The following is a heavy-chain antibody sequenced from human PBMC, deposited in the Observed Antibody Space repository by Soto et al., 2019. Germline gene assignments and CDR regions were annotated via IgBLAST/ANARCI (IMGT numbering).Heavy chain of an antibody. J-gene: IGHJ3*02. Sequence: ASVKVSCKVSGYSLTELSMHWVRQAPGKGLEWMGGFDPEDGETIYAQKFQGRVTMTEDTSTDTAYMGLSSLRSEDTAVYYCATRAEPKRGFDIWGQGTMVTVSS. V-gene: IGHV1-24*01. CDR3: ATRAEPKRGFDI. CDR2: FDPEDGET. CDR1: GYSLTELS.